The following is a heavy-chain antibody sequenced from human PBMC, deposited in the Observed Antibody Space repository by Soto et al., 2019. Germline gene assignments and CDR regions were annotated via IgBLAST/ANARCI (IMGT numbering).Heavy chain of an antibody. D-gene: IGHD4-17*01. V-gene: IGHV1-8*01. CDR3: ARAGPSYGDYYYYGMDV. CDR2: MNPNSGNT. Sequence: ASVKVSCKASGYNFTSYDINWVRQATGQGLEWMGWMNPNSGNTGYAQKFQGRVTMTRNTSISTAYMELSSLRSEDTAVYYFARAGPSYGDYYYYGMDVWGQGTTVTVSS. J-gene: IGHJ6*02. CDR1: GYNFTSYD.